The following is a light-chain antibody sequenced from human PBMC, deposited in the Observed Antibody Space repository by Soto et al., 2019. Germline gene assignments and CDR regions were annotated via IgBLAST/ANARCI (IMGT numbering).Light chain of an antibody. CDR1: SSDVGGYND. CDR2: DVS. J-gene: IGLJ2*01. V-gene: IGLV2-14*01. Sequence: QSVLTQPASVSGSPGQSITISCTGTSSDVGGYNDVSWYQQHPGKAPKLMIYDVSNRPSGVSNRFSGSKSGNTASLTISGLQAEDEADYYCRSYTSSSTLVVFGGGTQLTVL. CDR3: RSYTSSSTLVV.